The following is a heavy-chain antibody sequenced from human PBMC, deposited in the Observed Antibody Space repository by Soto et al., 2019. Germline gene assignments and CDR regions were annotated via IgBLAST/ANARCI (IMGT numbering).Heavy chain of an antibody. J-gene: IGHJ6*02. CDR2: INAGNGNT. Sequence: ASVKVSCKASGYTFTSYAMHWVRQAPGQRLEWMGWINAGNGNTKYSQKFQGRVTITRDTSASTAYMELSSLRSEDTAVYYCARGEYSSSGRGPYYYYGMGVWGQGTTVTVSS. CDR1: GYTFTSYA. V-gene: IGHV1-3*01. D-gene: IGHD6-13*01. CDR3: ARGEYSSSGRGPYYYYGMGV.